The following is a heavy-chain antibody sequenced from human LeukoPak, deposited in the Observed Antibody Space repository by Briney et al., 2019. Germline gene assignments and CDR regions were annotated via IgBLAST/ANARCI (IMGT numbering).Heavy chain of an antibody. V-gene: IGHV1-18*01. J-gene: IGHJ4*02. CDR1: GHTFTSYD. Sequence: ASVKVSCKASGHTFTSYDISWVRQAPGQGLEWMGWISVYNGDTNYAQKLQGRVTMTTDTSTSTAYMELRSLRSDDTAVYYCATQRGSYLWGTDFDYWGQGTLVTVSS. CDR3: ATQRGSYLWGTDFDY. D-gene: IGHD3-16*01. CDR2: ISVYNGDT.